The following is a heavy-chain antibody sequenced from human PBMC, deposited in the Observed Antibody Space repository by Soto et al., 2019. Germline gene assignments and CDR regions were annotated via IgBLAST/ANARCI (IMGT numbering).Heavy chain of an antibody. J-gene: IGHJ4*02. CDR3: ARDRFYYGSSGYYYFDY. V-gene: IGHV3-48*01. D-gene: IGHD3-22*01. Sequence: GGSLRLSCAASGFTFSSDSMNWVRQAPGKGLEWVSYISSNSGTMYYADSVKGRFTISRDNAKNSLYLQMNSLRAEDTAVYYCARDRFYYGSSGYYYFDYWGQGTLVTVSS. CDR1: GFTFSSDS. CDR2: ISSNSGTM.